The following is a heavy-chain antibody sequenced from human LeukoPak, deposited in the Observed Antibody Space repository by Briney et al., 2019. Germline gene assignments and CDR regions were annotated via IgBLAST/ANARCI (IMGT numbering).Heavy chain of an antibody. CDR2: MNPNSGNT. CDR3: ARVPQYCSGGSCLSMGAFDI. CDR1: GYTFTSYD. J-gene: IGHJ3*02. D-gene: IGHD2-15*01. V-gene: IGHV1-8*03. Sequence: GASVKVSCKASGYTFTSYDINWVRQATGQGLEWMGWMNPNSGNTGYAQKFQGRVTITRDTSISTAYMELTSLTSEDTAVYYCARVPQYCSGGSCLSMGAFDIWGQGTMVTVSS.